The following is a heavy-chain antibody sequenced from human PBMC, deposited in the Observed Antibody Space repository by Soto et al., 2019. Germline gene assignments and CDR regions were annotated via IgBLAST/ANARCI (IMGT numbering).Heavy chain of an antibody. D-gene: IGHD3-16*01. CDR2: ISGFNGNT. Sequence: QVQLVQSGAEVKKPGASVKVSCKASGYTFNFYGITWVRQAPGQGLEWMGWISGFNGNTNYAADLQGRVTMTTDTSTSTAYMELRGLRSDDTAVYYCARIGVSSGHESPDFDSWGQGTLVIVSS. V-gene: IGHV1-18*01. J-gene: IGHJ4*02. CDR1: GYTFNFYG. CDR3: ARIGVSSGHESPDFDS.